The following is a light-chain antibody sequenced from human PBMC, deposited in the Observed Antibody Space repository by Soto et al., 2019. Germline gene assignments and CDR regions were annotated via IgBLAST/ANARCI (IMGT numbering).Light chain of an antibody. CDR3: QQRSQWPLT. CDR2: DTF. J-gene: IGKJ4*02. Sequence: EIVLTQSPATLSLSPGERATLSCRASQSVGTSLEWFQQKPGQAPSLLIFDTFNRATGIPARFSGSGSGTAFTLTISNLEPDDVAVYYCQQRSQWPLTFGGGTKVEIK. CDR1: QSVGTS. V-gene: IGKV3-11*01.